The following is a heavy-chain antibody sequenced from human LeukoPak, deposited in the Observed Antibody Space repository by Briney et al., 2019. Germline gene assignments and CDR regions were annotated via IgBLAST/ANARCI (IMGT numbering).Heavy chain of an antibody. J-gene: IGHJ6*02. Sequence: GESLKISFKGSGYSFSSYWIGWVRQMPGKGLEWMGIIYPGDSDTRYSPSFEGQVTISADKSISTAYLQWSSLKASDTAIYYCARQNQAGYYYYGLDVWGQGTTVTVSS. CDR1: GYSFSSYW. CDR3: ARQNQAGYYYYGLDV. V-gene: IGHV5-51*01. CDR2: IYPGDSDT.